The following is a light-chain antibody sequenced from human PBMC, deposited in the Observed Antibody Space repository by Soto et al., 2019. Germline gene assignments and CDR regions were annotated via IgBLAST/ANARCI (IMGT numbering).Light chain of an antibody. CDR2: DVS. V-gene: IGLV2-14*01. CDR3: SSYTSSSKVV. Sequence: QSALTQPASVSGSPGQSITISCTGTSSVVGGYNYVSWYQQHPGKAPKLMIYDVSNRPSGVSNRFSGSKSGNTASLTISGLQAEDEADYYCSSYTSSSKVVFGGGTQLTVL. J-gene: IGLJ2*01. CDR1: SSVVGGYNY.